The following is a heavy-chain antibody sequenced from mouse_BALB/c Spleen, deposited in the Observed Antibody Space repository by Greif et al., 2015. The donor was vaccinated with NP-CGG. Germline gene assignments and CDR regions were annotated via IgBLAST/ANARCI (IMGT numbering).Heavy chain of an antibody. CDR2: ISSGRSTI. Sequence: EVMLVESGGGLVQPGGSRKLSCAASGFTFSSFGMHWVRQAPEKGLEWVAYISSGRSTIYYADTVKGRFTISRDNPKNTLFLQMPSLRSEDTAMYYCARPTGGYAMDYWGQGTSVTVSS. V-gene: IGHV5-17*02. CDR1: GFTFSSFG. D-gene: IGHD4-1*02. CDR3: ARPTGGYAMDY. J-gene: IGHJ4*01.